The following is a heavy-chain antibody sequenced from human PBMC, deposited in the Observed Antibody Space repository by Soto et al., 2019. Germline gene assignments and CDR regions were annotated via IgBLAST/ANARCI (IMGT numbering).Heavy chain of an antibody. J-gene: IGHJ4*02. D-gene: IGHD6-13*01. CDR3: ARGYSNSPDF. CDR1: GYPFTSYG. Sequence: QVQLVQSGEEVKKPGASVKVSCNPSGYPFTSYGITWVRQAPGQGLEWMGWISVSNGNTNYAQNLQGRVTMTADTSTSTAYMELRSRRSDDTALYYCARGYSNSPDFWGQGTLVTVSS. V-gene: IGHV1-18*01. CDR2: ISVSNGNT.